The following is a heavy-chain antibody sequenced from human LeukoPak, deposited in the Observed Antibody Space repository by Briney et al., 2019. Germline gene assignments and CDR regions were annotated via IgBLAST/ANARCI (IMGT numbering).Heavy chain of an antibody. J-gene: IGHJ5*02. CDR1: GFTVSSNS. CDR3: ARGLLDPYYDILTGYYGNWFDP. Sequence: GGSLRLSCTVSGFTVSSNSMSWVRQAPGKGLEWVSFIYSDNTHYSDSVKGRFTISRDNSKNSLYLQINSLRAEDTAVYYCARGLLDPYYDILTGYYGNWFDPWGQGTLVTVSS. CDR2: IYSDNT. V-gene: IGHV3-53*01. D-gene: IGHD3-9*01.